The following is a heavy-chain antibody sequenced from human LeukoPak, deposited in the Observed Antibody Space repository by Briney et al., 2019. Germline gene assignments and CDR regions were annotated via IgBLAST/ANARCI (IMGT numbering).Heavy chain of an antibody. J-gene: IGHJ6*02. Sequence: SVKVSCKASGGTFSSYAISWVRQAPGQGLEWMGGIIPIFGTANYAQKFRGRVTITADESTSTAYMELSSLRSEDTAVYYCAKRDVSSYHYYYGMDVLGQGTTVTVSS. D-gene: IGHD5-24*01. V-gene: IGHV1-69*13. CDR3: AKRDVSSYHYYYGMDV. CDR2: IIPIFGTA. CDR1: GGTFSSYA.